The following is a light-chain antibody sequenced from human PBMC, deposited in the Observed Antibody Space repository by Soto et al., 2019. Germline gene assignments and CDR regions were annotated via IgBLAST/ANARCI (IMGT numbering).Light chain of an antibody. Sequence: DIQLTQSPSFLSASVGDRVTITCRASQGVNNYFAWYQQKPGKAPKLLIYAASTLQSGVPSRFSGSGSGTECTLTVSSLQPEDFATYYCQQLDSYPATFGQGTRLEIK. CDR2: AAS. J-gene: IGKJ5*01. V-gene: IGKV1-9*01. CDR1: QGVNNY. CDR3: QQLDSYPAT.